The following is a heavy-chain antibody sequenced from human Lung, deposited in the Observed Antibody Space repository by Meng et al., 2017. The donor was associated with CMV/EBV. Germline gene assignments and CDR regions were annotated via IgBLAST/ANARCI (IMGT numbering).Heavy chain of an antibody. CDR3: ARSMLEVNRYYYGMDF. CDR2: IKQDESEI. CDR1: GFTFSSFW. Sequence: SCAASGFTFSSFWMAWVRQAPGKGLEWVGNIKQDESEIQYVGSVKGRFTITRDNAKNSLFLQMNSLRAEDTAVYYCARSMLEVNRYYYGMDFWGEGXPVTVSS. D-gene: IGHD1-1*01. J-gene: IGHJ6*04. V-gene: IGHV3-7*01.